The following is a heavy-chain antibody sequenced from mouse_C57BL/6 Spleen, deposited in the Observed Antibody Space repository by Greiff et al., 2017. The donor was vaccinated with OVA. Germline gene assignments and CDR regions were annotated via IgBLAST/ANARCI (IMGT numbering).Heavy chain of an antibody. CDR2: INYDGSST. J-gene: IGHJ4*01. Sequence: EVMLVESEGGLVQPGSSMKLSCTASGFTFSDYYMAWVRQVPEKGLEWVANINYDGSSTYYLDSLKSRFIISRDNEKNILDLQVSSLKSEDTATYYCARKDQDGGYAMDYWGQETSVTVSS. CDR1: GFTFSDYY. V-gene: IGHV5-16*01. CDR3: ARKDQDGGYAMDY.